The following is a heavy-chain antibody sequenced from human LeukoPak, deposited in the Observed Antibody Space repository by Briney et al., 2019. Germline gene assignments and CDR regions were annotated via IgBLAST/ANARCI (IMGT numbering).Heavy chain of an antibody. V-gene: IGHV3-7*01. CDR1: GFTFSSRW. J-gene: IGHJ6*04. CDR3: AELGITMIGGV. CDR2: VNQGGTEK. Sequence: GGSLRLSCVASGFTFSSRWMSWVRQAPGKGLEWVANVNQGGTEKYYVDSVKGRFTISRDNAENSLYLQMNSLRAEDTAVYYCAELGITMIGGVWGKGTTVTISS. D-gene: IGHD3-10*02.